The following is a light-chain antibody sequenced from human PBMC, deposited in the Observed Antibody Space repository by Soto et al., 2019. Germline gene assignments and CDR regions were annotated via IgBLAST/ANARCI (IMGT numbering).Light chain of an antibody. V-gene: IGLV1-40*01. CDR1: SSNIGAGYD. CDR3: QSYDSSLGGSV. Sequence: QSVLTQPPSVSGAPGQRVTISCTGSSSNIGAGYDVHWYQQLPGTAPKLLIYGNSNRPSGVPDRFSGSKSGTSPSLAITGLQAEDEADYYCQSYDSSLGGSVFGTGTKVTVL. J-gene: IGLJ1*01. CDR2: GNS.